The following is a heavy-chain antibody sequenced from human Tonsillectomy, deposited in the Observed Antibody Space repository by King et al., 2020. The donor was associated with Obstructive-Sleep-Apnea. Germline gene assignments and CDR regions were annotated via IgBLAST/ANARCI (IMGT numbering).Heavy chain of an antibody. J-gene: IGHJ4*02. CDR3: VRTVYYGSGDY. Sequence: QLQESGPGLVKPSETLSLTCTVSGGSINNYYWSWIRQTPGKGLEWIGYIYYTGITRYDPSLQGRVTISVDTSKNQFSLKLSSMTAADTAVYYCVRTVYYGSGDYWGQGTLVTVSS. CDR2: IYYTGIT. V-gene: IGHV4-59*08. CDR1: GGSINNYY. D-gene: IGHD3-10*01.